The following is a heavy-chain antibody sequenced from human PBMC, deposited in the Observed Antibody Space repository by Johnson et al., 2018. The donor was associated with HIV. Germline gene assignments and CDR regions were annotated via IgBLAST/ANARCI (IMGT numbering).Heavy chain of an antibody. CDR3: AKNGARGDAFDI. D-gene: IGHD2-8*01. J-gene: IGHJ3*02. V-gene: IGHV3-23*04. CDR1: AFTFSSND. CDR2: INNSGGGT. Sequence: VQLVESGGGVVQPGGSLRLSCGASAFTFSSNDMKWVSAINNSGGGTYSADSVKGRFTISRDNSKNTLYLQMNSLRAEDTAVYYCAKNGARGDAFDIWGQGTMVTVSS.